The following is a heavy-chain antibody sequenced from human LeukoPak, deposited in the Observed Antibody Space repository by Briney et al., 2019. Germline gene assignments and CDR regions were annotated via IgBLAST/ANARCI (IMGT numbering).Heavy chain of an antibody. D-gene: IGHD2-15*01. CDR3: ARVLRDIVVVVAATGYFDY. J-gene: IGHJ4*02. CDR2: IYYSGST. CDR1: GGSISSSSYY. Sequence: SETLSLTCTVSGGSISSSSYYWGWIRQPPGKGLEWIGSIYYSGSTYYNPSLKSRVTISVDTSKNQFSLKLSSVTAADTAVYYCARVLRDIVVVVAATGYFDYWGQGTLVTVSS. V-gene: IGHV4-39*07.